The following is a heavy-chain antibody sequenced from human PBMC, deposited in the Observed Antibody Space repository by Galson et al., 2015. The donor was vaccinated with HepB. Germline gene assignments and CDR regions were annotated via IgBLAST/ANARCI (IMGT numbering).Heavy chain of an antibody. CDR3: ARVDYSNLLSIYYYYGMDV. V-gene: IGHV3-33*01. D-gene: IGHD4-11*01. J-gene: IGHJ6*02. CDR2: IWYDGSNK. CDR1: GFTFSSDG. Sequence: SLRLSCAASGFTFSSDGMHWVRQAPGKGLEWVACIWYDGSNKYYADSVKGRFTISRDNSKNTLYLQMNSLRAEDTAVYYCARVDYSNLLSIYYYYGMDVWGQGTTVTVSS.